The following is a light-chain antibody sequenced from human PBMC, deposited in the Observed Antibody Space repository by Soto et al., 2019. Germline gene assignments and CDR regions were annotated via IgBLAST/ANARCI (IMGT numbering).Light chain of an antibody. J-gene: IGKJ3*01. CDR2: DTS. CDR1: QSISKY. Sequence: EIVLTQSPATLSLSPGEGATLSCRASQSISKYLVWYQQKPGQAPRVLIYDTSNRATGIPARFSGTGSGTDFTLTISSLEPEDFAVSDCQQRSDWPVTFGPGTKVDIK. CDR3: QQRSDWPVT. V-gene: IGKV3-11*01.